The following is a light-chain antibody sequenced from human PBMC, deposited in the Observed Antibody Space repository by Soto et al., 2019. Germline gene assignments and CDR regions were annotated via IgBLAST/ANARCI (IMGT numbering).Light chain of an antibody. J-gene: IGKJ4*01. CDR2: DAS. V-gene: IGKV3-11*01. Sequence: EIVLTQSPATLSLSPGERATLSCRASQSVSSNLAWYQKKPGQAPRLLIYDASNRATGIPARFSGSGSGTDFTLTISSLEPEDFAVYYCQQRSNWPLLTFGGGTKVEIK. CDR3: QQRSNWPLLT. CDR1: QSVSSN.